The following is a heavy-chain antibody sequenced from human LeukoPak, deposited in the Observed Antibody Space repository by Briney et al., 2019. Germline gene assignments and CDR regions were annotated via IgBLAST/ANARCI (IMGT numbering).Heavy chain of an antibody. Sequence: LGGSLRLSCAATGFTFDDYAMHWVRQAPGKGLEWVSGISWNSGSIGYADSVKGRFTISRDNAKNSLYLQMNSLRAEDTALYYCAKANGIPAAPIDVWGQGTTVTVSS. V-gene: IGHV3-9*01. CDR1: GFTFDDYA. J-gene: IGHJ6*02. CDR3: AKANGIPAAPIDV. D-gene: IGHD2-2*01. CDR2: ISWNSGSI.